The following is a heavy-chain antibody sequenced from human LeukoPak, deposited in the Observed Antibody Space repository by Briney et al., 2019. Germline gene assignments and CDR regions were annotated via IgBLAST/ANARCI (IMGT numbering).Heavy chain of an antibody. Sequence: GGSLRLSCAASGFTFSTYAMQWVRQAPGKGLEYVSAISSNGDITSYANSVKGRFAISRDNSKNTLYLQMGSLRTEDMAVYYCARASAWDIKDYWGQGTLVTVSS. J-gene: IGHJ4*02. D-gene: IGHD1-26*01. V-gene: IGHV3-64*01. CDR3: ARASAWDIKDY. CDR2: ISSNGDIT. CDR1: GFTFSTYA.